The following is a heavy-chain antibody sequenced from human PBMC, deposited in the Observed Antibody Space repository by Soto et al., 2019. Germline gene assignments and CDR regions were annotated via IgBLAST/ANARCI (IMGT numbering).Heavy chain of an antibody. CDR1: GFSFSGDA. D-gene: IGHD3-10*01. J-gene: IGHJ5*02. CDR3: AKIYGSVSYFPRFGPLGCFHP. V-gene: IGHV3-23*01. Sequence: GSPRLPCAASGFSFSGDAMSWVRQAPGAGLEWVSAISGSGGSTYYADSVKGRFTISRDNSKNTLYLQMNSLRAEDTAVYYCAKIYGSVSYFPRFGPLGCFHPCGPGTLVSGSS. CDR2: ISGSGGST.